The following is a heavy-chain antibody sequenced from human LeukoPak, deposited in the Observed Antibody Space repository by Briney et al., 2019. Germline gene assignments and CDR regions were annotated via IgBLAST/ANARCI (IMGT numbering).Heavy chain of an antibody. CDR2: ISAYNGNT. CDR3: ASEAWGYYDSSGYFDY. Sequence: ASVKVSCKASGYTFTSYGISWVRQAPGQGLEWMGWISAYNGNTNYAQKLQGRVTMTTDTSTSTAYMELRSLRSEDTAVYYCASEAWGYYDSSGYFDYWGQGTLVTVSS. D-gene: IGHD3-22*01. CDR1: GYTFTSYG. J-gene: IGHJ4*02. V-gene: IGHV1-18*01.